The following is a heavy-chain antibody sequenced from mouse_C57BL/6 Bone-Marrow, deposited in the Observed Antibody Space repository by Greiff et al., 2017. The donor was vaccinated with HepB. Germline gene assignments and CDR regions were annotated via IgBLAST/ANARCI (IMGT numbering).Heavy chain of an antibody. J-gene: IGHJ1*03. V-gene: IGHV5-6*02. CDR1: GFTFSSYG. D-gene: IGHD1-1*01. CDR2: ISSGGSYT. Sequence: EVNVVESGGDLVKPGGSLKLSCAASGFTFSSYGMSWVRQTPDKRLEWVATISSGGSYTYYPDSVKGRFTISRDNAKNTLYLQMSSLKSEDTAMYYCARRPTVVEYFDVWGTGTTVTVSS. CDR3: ARRPTVVEYFDV.